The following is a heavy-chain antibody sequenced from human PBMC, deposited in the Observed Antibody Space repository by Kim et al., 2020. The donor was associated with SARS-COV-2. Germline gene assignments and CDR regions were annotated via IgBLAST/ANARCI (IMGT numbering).Heavy chain of an antibody. J-gene: IGHJ4*02. CDR1: GFTFSSYA. Sequence: LSLTCAASGFTFSSYAMHWVRQAPGKGLEYVSAISSNGGSTYYANSVKGRFTISRDNSKNTLYLQMGSLRAEDMAVYYCASLGYSYGGAYWGQGTLV. CDR3: ASLGYSYGGAY. D-gene: IGHD5-18*01. CDR2: ISSNGGST. V-gene: IGHV3-64*01.